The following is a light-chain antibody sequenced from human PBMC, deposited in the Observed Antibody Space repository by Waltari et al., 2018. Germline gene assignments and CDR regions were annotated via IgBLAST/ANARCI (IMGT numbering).Light chain of an antibody. CDR3: QQYYSTPPT. V-gene: IGKV4-1*01. Sequence: DIVMTQSPVSVAVSLGETATINCKSSQSVLYSSNNKNYLAWYQQKPGQPPKLLIYWASTRESGVPDRFSGSGSGTDFTLTISSLQAEDVAVYYCQQYYSTPPTFGGGTKVEIK. J-gene: IGKJ4*01. CDR1: QSVLYSSNNKNY. CDR2: WAS.